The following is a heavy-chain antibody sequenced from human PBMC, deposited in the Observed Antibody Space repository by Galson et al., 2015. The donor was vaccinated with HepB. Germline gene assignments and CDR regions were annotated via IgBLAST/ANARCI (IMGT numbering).Heavy chain of an antibody. D-gene: IGHD4-17*01. V-gene: IGHV1-18*01. CDR3: AKDYAVTTKSWFDP. CDR1: GYKFANFG. Sequence: SVKVSCKGSGYKFANFGISWVRQAPRQGLEWMGWINTHNGDTNNARKFLGRVTMTTDTSTSTAYMELRNLRYDDTALYYCAKDYAVTTKSWFDPWGQGTLVTVSS. J-gene: IGHJ5*02. CDR2: INTHNGDT.